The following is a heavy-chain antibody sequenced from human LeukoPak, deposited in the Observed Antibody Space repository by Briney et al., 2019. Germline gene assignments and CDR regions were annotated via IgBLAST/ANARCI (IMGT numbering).Heavy chain of an antibody. CDR1: GFTFSSYA. Sequence: GGSLRLSCAASGFTFSSYAMNWVRQAPGKGLEWVSSISASGAITFYADSVKGRFTISRDNSRNTLYLQMNSLTAEDTAIYYCTKADSANDYDQYVEAAIDYWGQGTLVTVSS. CDR3: TKADSANDYDQYVEAAIDY. D-gene: IGHD4-17*01. V-gene: IGHV3-23*01. J-gene: IGHJ4*02. CDR2: ISASGAIT.